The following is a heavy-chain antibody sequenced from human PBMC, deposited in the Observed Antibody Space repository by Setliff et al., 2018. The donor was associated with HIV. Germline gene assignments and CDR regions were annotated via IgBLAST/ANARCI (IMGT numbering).Heavy chain of an antibody. Sequence: ASVKVSCKASGFTFTRYAIHWVRQAPGQRLEWMGWINAGNGNTKYSQKFQGRLSITRDTSANTAYMELSSLRSDDTAVYYCARVGVGHYTSASTHMDVWGQGTTVTVSS. CDR2: INAGNGNT. CDR1: GFTFTRYA. V-gene: IGHV1-3*01. J-gene: IGHJ6*02. D-gene: IGHD2-2*02. CDR3: ARVGVGHYTSASTHMDV.